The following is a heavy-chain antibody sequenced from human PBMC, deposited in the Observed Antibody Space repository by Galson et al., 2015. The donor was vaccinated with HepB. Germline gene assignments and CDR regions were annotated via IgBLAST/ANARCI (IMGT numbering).Heavy chain of an antibody. Sequence: SLRLSCAASGFTFSDYYMSWIRQAPGKGLEWVSYISSSSSYTNYADSVKGRFTISRDNAKNSLYLQMNSLRAEDTAVYYCARDGVGATTGVHYFDYWGQGTLVTVSS. CDR1: GFTFSDYY. CDR3: ARDGVGATTGVHYFDY. D-gene: IGHD1-26*01. J-gene: IGHJ4*02. CDR2: ISSSSSYT. V-gene: IGHV3-11*06.